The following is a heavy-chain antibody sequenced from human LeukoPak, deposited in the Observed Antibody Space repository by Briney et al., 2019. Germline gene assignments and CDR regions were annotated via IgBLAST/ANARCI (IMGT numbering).Heavy chain of an antibody. D-gene: IGHD4-23*01. CDR1: GGTLSSYA. J-gene: IGHJ4*02. Sequence: PGASVQVSCKASGGTLSSYAISWVRQAPGQGLEWMGRIIPILGIANYAQKFQGRVTITADKSTSTAYMELSSLRSEDTAVYYCARLGLYGGNAYFDYWGQGTLVTVSS. CDR2: IIPILGIA. CDR3: ARLGLYGGNAYFDY. V-gene: IGHV1-69*04.